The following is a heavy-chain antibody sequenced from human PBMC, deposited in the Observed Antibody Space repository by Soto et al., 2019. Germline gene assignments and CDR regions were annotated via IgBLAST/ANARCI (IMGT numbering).Heavy chain of an antibody. Sequence: LRLSCAASGFTFSSYAMTWVRQAPGKGLEWVSAISGSGDSTYYADSVKGRFTISRDQSKNTLYLQMHSLRAEDTAVYFCAKERDNGADRYYFDAWGQGTLVTVSS. D-gene: IGHD2-8*01. CDR2: ISGSGDST. J-gene: IGHJ4*02. V-gene: IGHV3-23*01. CDR1: GFTFSSYA. CDR3: AKERDNGADRYYFDA.